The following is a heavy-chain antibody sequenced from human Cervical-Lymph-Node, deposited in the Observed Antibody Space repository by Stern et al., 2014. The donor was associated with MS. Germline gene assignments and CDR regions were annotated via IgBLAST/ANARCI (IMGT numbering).Heavy chain of an antibody. D-gene: IGHD2-15*01. CDR3: ARYRSSGYSSYWYFDL. CDR1: GGSFSGYY. CDR2: ISHSGST. J-gene: IGHJ2*01. Sequence: QVQLQQWGAGLLKPSETLSLTCAVSGGSFSGYYWSWIRQPPGKGLEWIWEISHSGSTNYTPSLKSRLSITLDASKKHFSQKLSSVTAADTALYYCARYRSSGYSSYWYFDLWGRGTLVTVSS. V-gene: IGHV4-34*01.